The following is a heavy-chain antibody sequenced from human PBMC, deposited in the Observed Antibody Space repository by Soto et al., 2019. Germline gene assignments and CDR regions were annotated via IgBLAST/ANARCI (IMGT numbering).Heavy chain of an antibody. D-gene: IGHD5-12*01. J-gene: IGHJ6*02. V-gene: IGHV3-74*03. CDR1: GFTFSSYW. CDR2: IDSDGNST. Sequence: GGSLRLSCAASGFTFSSYWMHWVRQVPGKGLVWVSHIDSDGNSTTYADSVKGRFTISRDNAKNTVYLQMNSLRAEDTAVYYCARDRDGYDPSSRGMDVWGQGTTVTVSS. CDR3: ARDRDGYDPSSRGMDV.